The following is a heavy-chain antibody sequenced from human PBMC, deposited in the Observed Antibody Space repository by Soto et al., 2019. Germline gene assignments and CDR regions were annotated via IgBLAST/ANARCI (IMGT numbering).Heavy chain of an antibody. J-gene: IGHJ4*02. CDR2: ISAYNGNT. V-gene: IGHV1-18*01. Sequence: ASVKVSCKASGYTFTIYAIIWVRQAPGQGLEWMGWISAYNGNTNYAQKLQGRVTMTTDTSTSTAYMELRSLRSDDTAVYYCARDAAAGLKDYWGQGTLVTVSS. CDR1: GYTFTIYA. D-gene: IGHD6-13*01. CDR3: ARDAAAGLKDY.